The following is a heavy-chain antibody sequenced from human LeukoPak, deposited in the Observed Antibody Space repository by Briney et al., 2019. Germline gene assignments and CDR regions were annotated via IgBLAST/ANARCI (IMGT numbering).Heavy chain of an antibody. CDR1: GFTFSGSG. CDR2: IRTKTNSYAT. V-gene: IGHV3-73*01. J-gene: IGHJ4*02. D-gene: IGHD3-22*01. Sequence: GGSLRLSCVASGFTFSGSGIHWVRQASGKGLEWVGRIRTKTNSYATAYAESVKGRFNNFRSDSKNPAYLEINRLETEGTAVYYCGKWHYHSSGYEDYWGQGTLVTVSS. CDR3: GKWHYHSSGYEDY.